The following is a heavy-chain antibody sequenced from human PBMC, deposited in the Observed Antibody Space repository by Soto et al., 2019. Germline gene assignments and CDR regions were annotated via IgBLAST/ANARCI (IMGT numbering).Heavy chain of an antibody. CDR1: GFTFSSYA. CDR3: AKVYVPANLGALSTFDY. D-gene: IGHD3-16*02. J-gene: IGHJ4*02. CDR2: ISGSGGST. Sequence: EVQLLESGGGLVQPGGSLRLSCAASGFTFSSYAMSWVRQAPGKGLEWVSAISGSGGSTYYADSVKGRFTISRDNSKNTLYLQMNSLRAEDTAVYYCAKVYVPANLGALSTFDYWGQGTLVTVSS. V-gene: IGHV3-23*01.